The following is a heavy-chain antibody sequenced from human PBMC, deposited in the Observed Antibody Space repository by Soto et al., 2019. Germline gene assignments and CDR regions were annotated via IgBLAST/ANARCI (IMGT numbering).Heavy chain of an antibody. J-gene: IGHJ4*02. CDR1: GFTFSSYW. CDR3: ARDLGLVFFGGVIGHDY. Sequence: GGSLRLSCAASGFTFSSYWMSWVRQAPGKGLEWVANIKQDGSEKYYVDSVKGRFTISRDNAKNSLYLQMNSLRAEDTAVYYCARDLGLVFFGGVIGHDYWGQGTLVTVSS. D-gene: IGHD3-16*02. CDR2: IKQDGSEK. V-gene: IGHV3-7*01.